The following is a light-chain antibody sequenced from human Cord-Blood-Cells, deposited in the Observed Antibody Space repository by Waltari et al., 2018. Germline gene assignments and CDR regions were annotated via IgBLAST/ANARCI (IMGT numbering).Light chain of an antibody. CDR1: QSVSST. J-gene: IGKJ4*01. CDR3: QQYNNWPPL. Sequence: EIVMTQSPATLSVSPGESATLSCRASQSVSSTLAWYQQKPGQAPRLLIYGASTRATGIPARFSGSGSGTEFTLTISSLQSEDFAVYYCQQYNNWPPLFGGGTKVEIK. CDR2: GAS. V-gene: IGKV3-15*01.